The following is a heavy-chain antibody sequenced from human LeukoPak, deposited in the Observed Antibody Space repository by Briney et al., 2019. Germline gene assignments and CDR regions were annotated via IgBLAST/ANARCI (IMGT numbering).Heavy chain of an antibody. CDR2: ISAYNGNI. D-gene: IGHD2-15*01. CDR3: TIMTHCTGGTCYSYDH. J-gene: IGHJ4*02. Sequence: ASVKVSCKTSGYTFTSYGITWVRQAPGKGLEWMGWISAYNGNIDYAQNLQGRVTMTTDTSTSTAYMELRSLRSDDTVVYYCTIMTHCTGGTCYSYDHWGQGTMVAVSS. V-gene: IGHV1-18*01. CDR1: GYTFTSYG.